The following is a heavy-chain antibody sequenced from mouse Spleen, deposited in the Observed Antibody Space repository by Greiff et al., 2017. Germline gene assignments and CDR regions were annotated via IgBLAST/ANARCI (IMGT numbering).Heavy chain of an antibody. V-gene: IGHV3-6*01. D-gene: IGHD4-1*01. Sequence: EVKLMESGPGLVKPSQSLSLTCSVTGYSITSGYYWNWIRQFPGNKLEWMGYISYDGSNNYNPSLKNRISITRDTSKNQFFLKLNSVTTEDTATYYCARANWDRGNYWGQGTTLTVSS. CDR1: GYSITSGYY. CDR3: ARANWDRGNY. J-gene: IGHJ2*01. CDR2: ISYDGSN.